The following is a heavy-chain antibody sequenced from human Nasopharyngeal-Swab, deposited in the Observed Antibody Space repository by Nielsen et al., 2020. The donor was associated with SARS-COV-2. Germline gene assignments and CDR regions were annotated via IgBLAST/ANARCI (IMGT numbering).Heavy chain of an antibody. D-gene: IGHD6-19*01. J-gene: IGHJ6*02. CDR3: ARGPYTSGWYGPVFYGLDV. CDR2: INANSGGT. Sequence: ASVKVSCKASGFNGDYLHWLRQSPGQGLEWMGWINANSGGTTYAQNFQGRVAMTRDTSTSTVYIELSSLRSDDTAVYYCARGPYTSGWYGPVFYGLDVWGQGTTVTSP. CDR1: GFNGDY. V-gene: IGHV1-2*02.